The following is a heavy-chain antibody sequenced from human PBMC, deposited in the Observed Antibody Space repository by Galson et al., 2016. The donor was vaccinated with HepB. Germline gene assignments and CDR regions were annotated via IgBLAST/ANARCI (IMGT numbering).Heavy chain of an antibody. CDR3: VRRGGQCSGNNGFGGGGFDL. V-gene: IGHV5-51*01. D-gene: IGHD2-15*01. Sequence: QSGAEVKKPGESLKISCKASGYNFHNYWIGWVRQRPGQGLEWLGLIYPRDSDVKDNPSFQGQVTVSADKSISTAYLQWSRLKASDTAIYYCVRRGGQCSGNNGFGGGGFDLWGPGTMVSVSS. CDR1: GYNFHNYW. CDR2: IYPRDSDV. J-gene: IGHJ3*01.